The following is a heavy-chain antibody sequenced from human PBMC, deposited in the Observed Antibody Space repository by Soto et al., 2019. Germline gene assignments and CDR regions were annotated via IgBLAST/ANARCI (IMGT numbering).Heavy chain of an antibody. CDR1: GGSISSSYW. J-gene: IGHJ2*01. V-gene: IGHV4-4*02. CDR2: SPHSGSA. CDR3: ARRQLDGESWYVDR. Sequence: QVQLQESGPGLVKPSGTLSLTCAVSGGSISSSYWWSWVRQPPGKGLEWIGESPHSGSANYNPYIKSRATISVDNSKNKLSLKLSSVTAADTAVYYCARRQLDGESWYVDRWGRGTLVTVSS. D-gene: IGHD3-10*01.